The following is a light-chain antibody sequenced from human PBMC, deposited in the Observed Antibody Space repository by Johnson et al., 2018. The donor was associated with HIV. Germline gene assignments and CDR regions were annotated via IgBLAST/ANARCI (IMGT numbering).Light chain of an antibody. CDR3: GTWDSSVSAYV. J-gene: IGLJ1*01. Sequence: QSVLTQPPSVSAAPGQKVTISCSGSSSDMGNYAVSWYQQLPGTAPKLLIYENNKRPSGIPDRFSGSKSDTSATLAIPGLQPGDEADYYCGTWDSSVSAYVFGTGTKVTV. V-gene: IGLV1-51*02. CDR1: SSDMGNYA. CDR2: ENN.